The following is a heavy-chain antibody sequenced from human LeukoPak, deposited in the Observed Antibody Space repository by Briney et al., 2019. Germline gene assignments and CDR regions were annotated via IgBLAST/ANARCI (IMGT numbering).Heavy chain of an antibody. J-gene: IGHJ4*02. V-gene: IGHV1-69*06. Sequence: SVKVSCKASGGTFSSYAISWVRQAPGQGLEWMGGIIPIFGTANYAQKFQGRVTITADKSTSTAYMELSSLRSEDTAVYCCARPVAGTGYFDYWGQGTLVTVSS. CDR1: GGTFSSYA. D-gene: IGHD6-19*01. CDR2: IIPIFGTA. CDR3: ARPVAGTGYFDY.